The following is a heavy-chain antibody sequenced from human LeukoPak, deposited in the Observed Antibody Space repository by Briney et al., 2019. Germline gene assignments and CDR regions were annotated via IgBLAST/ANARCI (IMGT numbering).Heavy chain of an antibody. CDR1: GGSISSVKDY. J-gene: IGHJ5*02. Sequence: PSETLSLTCTVSGGSISSVKDYWAWIRQPPGKGLEWIASGDYSGGTYYNPSLESRVTISADMSKNQFSLKLSSVTAADTAVYYCARDPRIAAAGWFDPWGQGTLVTVSS. CDR2: GDYSGGT. CDR3: ARDPRIAAAGWFDP. V-gene: IGHV4-39*07. D-gene: IGHD6-25*01.